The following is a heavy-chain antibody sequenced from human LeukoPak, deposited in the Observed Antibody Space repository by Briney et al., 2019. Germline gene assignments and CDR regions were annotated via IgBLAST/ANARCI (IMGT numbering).Heavy chain of an antibody. Sequence: SQTLSLTCTVSGGSISSGGYYWSWIRQHPGEGLEWIGYTYYSGSTYYNPSLKSRVTISVDTSKNQFSLKLSSVTAADTAVYYCARSSLLWFGDNNWFDPWGQGTLVAVSS. CDR3: ARSSLLWFGDNNWFDP. V-gene: IGHV4-31*03. CDR2: TYYSGST. D-gene: IGHD3-10*01. CDR1: GGSISSGGYY. J-gene: IGHJ5*02.